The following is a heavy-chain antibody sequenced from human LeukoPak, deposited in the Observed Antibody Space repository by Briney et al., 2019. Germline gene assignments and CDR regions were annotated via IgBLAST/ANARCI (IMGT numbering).Heavy chain of an antibody. Sequence: GGSLRLSCAASGFIFDNFAIHWVRQAPGKGLEWVSIVSFDGTNNFYADSVKGRFTVSRDNSKNTVYLHMNSLRPDDTAVYFCARDRNVVGADFDYWGQGTLVTVFS. D-gene: IGHD2-15*01. V-gene: IGHV3-30*04. CDR1: GFIFDNFA. J-gene: IGHJ4*02. CDR3: ARDRNVVGADFDY. CDR2: VSFDGTNN.